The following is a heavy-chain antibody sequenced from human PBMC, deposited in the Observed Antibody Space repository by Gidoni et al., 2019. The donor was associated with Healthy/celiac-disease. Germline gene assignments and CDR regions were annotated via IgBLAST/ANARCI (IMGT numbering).Heavy chain of an antibody. CDR2: IWYDGSNK. V-gene: IGHV3-33*01. Sequence: QVQLVESGGGVVQPGRSLRLSCAASGFTFRSYGMHWVLQAPGKGLEWVAVIWYDGSNKYYADSVKGRFTISRDNSKNTLYLQMNSLRAEDTAVYYCARDGCYYGDYSLLCYYYYYYGMDVWGQGTTVTVSS. D-gene: IGHD4-17*01. CDR3: ARDGCYYGDYSLLCYYYYYYGMDV. CDR1: GFTFRSYG. J-gene: IGHJ6*02.